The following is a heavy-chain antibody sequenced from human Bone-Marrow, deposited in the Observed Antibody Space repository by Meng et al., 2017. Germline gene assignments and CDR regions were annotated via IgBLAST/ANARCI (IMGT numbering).Heavy chain of an antibody. CDR2: MKSNVDGGTV. CDR3: SGHVDY. J-gene: IGHJ4*01. Sequence: VRLGESGGGFVKPGGSLRLSCAASGFTFSNAWMTWVRQAPGKGLEWIGRMKSNVDGGTVDYAAAVKGRFFISRDDSENTFYLQMNSLKTEDTAVYYCSGHVDYWGHGTLVTVSS. V-gene: IGHV3-15*01. CDR1: GFTFSNAW.